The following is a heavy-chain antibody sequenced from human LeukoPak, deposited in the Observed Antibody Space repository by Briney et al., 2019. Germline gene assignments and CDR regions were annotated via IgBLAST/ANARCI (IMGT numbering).Heavy chain of an antibody. J-gene: IGHJ5*02. CDR1: GGSISSY. CDR3: ARDSGTTGEVKFDP. Sequence: SETLSLTCTVSGGSISSYWSWVRQPAGKGLEWIGRISGSGTITYNPALQSRLSISIDTSKNQFSLKLMSVTAADTAVYYCARDSGTTGEVKFDPWGQGTLVTVSS. D-gene: IGHD3-10*01. V-gene: IGHV4-4*07. CDR2: ISGSGTI.